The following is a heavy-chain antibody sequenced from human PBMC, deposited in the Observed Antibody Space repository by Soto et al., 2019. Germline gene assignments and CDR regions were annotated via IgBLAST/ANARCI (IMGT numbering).Heavy chain of an antibody. J-gene: IGHJ4*02. V-gene: IGHV3-15*01. CDR2: IKSKTDGGTT. CDR3: TTTLYYDFWSGYRHRGDY. Sequence: EVQLVESGGGLVKPGGSLRLSCAASGFTFGNAWMSWVRQAPGKGLEWVGRIKSKTDGGTTDYAAPVKGRFTISRDDSKNTLYLQMNSLKTEDTAVYYCTTTLYYDFWSGYRHRGDYWGQGTLVTVSS. CDR1: GFTFGNAW. D-gene: IGHD3-3*01.